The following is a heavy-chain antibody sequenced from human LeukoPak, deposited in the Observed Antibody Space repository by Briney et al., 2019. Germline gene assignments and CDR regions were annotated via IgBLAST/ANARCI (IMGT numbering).Heavy chain of an antibody. D-gene: IGHD6-6*01. CDR2: IYYSGST. CDR3: ASRGGSYSSSWET. V-gene: IGHV4-61*01. CDR1: GGSIRSASYY. J-gene: IGHJ4*02. Sequence: SETLSLTCTVSGGSIRSASYYWSWIRQPPGKGLEWIGYIYYSGSTNYNPSLKSRVTISVDTSKNQFSLKLSSVTAADTAVYYCASRGGSYSSSWETWGQGTLVTVSS.